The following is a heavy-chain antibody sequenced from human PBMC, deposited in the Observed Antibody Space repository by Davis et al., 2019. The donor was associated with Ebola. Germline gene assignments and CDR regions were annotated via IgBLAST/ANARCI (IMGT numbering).Heavy chain of an antibody. CDR3: AKERPLSGYSYRYYFDY. Sequence: GESLKISCAASGFSFSSYWMHWVRQAPGKGLVWVSRIKTDGSMTGYGDSVQGRFTISRDNSKNTLYLQMNSLRAEDTAVYYCAKERPLSGYSYRYYFDYWGQGTLVTVSS. V-gene: IGHV3-74*01. D-gene: IGHD5-18*01. J-gene: IGHJ4*02. CDR1: GFSFSSYW. CDR2: IKTDGSMT.